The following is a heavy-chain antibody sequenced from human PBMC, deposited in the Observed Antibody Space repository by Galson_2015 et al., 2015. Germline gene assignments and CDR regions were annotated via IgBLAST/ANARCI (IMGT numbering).Heavy chain of an antibody. CDR3: ASPRRTLAAAGPDYYYGMDV. CDR2: IYSGGST. CDR1: GFTVSSNY. D-gene: IGHD6-13*01. Sequence: SLRLSCAASGFTVSSNYMSWVRQAPGKGLEWVSVIYSGGSTYYADSVKGRFTISRDNSKNTLYLQMNSLRAEDTAVYYCASPRRTLAAAGPDYYYGMDVWGQGTTITVSS. V-gene: IGHV3-53*01. J-gene: IGHJ6*02.